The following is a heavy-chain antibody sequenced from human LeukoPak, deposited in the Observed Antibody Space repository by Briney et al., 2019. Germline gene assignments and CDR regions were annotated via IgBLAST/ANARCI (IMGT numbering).Heavy chain of an antibody. V-gene: IGHV3-30*19. J-gene: IGHJ4*02. CDR3: ATDGGYSTKGTLWRRLDY. Sequence: GGSLRLSCAASGFTFSSYGMHWVRQAPGKGLEWEAVISYDGSNKYYADSVKGRFTISRDNSKNTLYLQMNSLRAEDTAVYYCATDGGYSTKGTLWRRLDYWGQGTLVTVSS. CDR2: ISYDGSNK. D-gene: IGHD6-13*01. CDR1: GFTFSSYG.